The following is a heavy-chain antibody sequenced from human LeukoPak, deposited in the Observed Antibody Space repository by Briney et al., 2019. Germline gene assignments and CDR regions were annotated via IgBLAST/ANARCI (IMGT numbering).Heavy chain of an antibody. CDR1: GFTFGDYA. D-gene: IGHD7-27*01. CDR3: TRAAGDSSPFDY. V-gene: IGHV3-49*04. Sequence: GGSLRPSCTASGFTFGDYAMSWVRQAPGKGLEWVGFIRSKAYGGITEYAASVKGRFTISRDESKSIAYLQMNSLKTEDTAVYYCTRAAGDSSPFDYWGQGTLVTVSS. J-gene: IGHJ4*02. CDR2: IRSKAYGGIT.